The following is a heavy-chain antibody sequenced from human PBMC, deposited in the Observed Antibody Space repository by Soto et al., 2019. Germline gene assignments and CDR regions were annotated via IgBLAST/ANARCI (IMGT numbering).Heavy chain of an antibody. CDR1: GYTFTSYG. V-gene: IGHV1-18*04. CDR2: ISAYNGNT. J-gene: IGHJ6*02. D-gene: IGHD3-3*01. Sequence: ASVKGSCKASGYTFTSYGISWVRQAPGQGLEWMGWISAYNGNTNYAQKLQGRVTMTTDTSTSTAYMELRSLRSDDTAVYYCATYHPHETYYDFWSGYYTDGMDAWGQGTTVTVS. CDR3: ATYHPHETYYDFWSGYYTDGMDA.